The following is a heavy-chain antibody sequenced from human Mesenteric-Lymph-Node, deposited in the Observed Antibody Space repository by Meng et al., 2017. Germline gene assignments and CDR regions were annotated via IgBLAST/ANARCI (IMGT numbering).Heavy chain of an antibody. CDR2: ISAYNGNT. J-gene: IGHJ4*02. D-gene: IGHD3-22*01. V-gene: IGHV1-18*01. CDR1: GYTFTSYG. Sequence: ASVKVSCKASGYTFTSYGISWVRQAPGQGLEWMGWISAYNGNTNYAQKLQGRVTMTTDTSTSTAYMELSRLRSDDTAVYYCARDSSGYYYFDYWGQGTLVTVSS. CDR3: ARDSSGYYYFDY.